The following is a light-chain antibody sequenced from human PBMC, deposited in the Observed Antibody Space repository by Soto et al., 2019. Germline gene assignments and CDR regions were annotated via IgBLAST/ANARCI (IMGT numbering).Light chain of an antibody. CDR2: LNSDGSH. CDR3: QTWGTGIQGV. V-gene: IGLV4-69*01. J-gene: IGLJ2*01. Sequence: QLVLTQSPSASASLGASVKLTCTLSSGHSSYAIAWHQQQPEKGPRYLMKLNSDGSHXKGXXXXXXFSGSSSGAERYLTXXXXXXXXXXXXXCQTWGTGIQGVFGGGTKLTVL. CDR1: SGHSSYA.